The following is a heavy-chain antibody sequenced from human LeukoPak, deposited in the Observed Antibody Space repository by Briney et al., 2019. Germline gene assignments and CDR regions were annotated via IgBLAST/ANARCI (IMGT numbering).Heavy chain of an antibody. CDR2: ISWNSGSI. CDR1: GFTFSSYS. J-gene: IGHJ4*02. V-gene: IGHV3-9*01. D-gene: IGHD3-22*01. Sequence: PGGSLRLSCAASGFTFSSYSMNWVRQAPGKGLEWVSVISWNSGSIGYADSVKGRFTISRDNAKNSLYLQMNSLRAEDTALYYCAKDISRYYYDSSGYFDYWGQGTLVTVSS. CDR3: AKDISRYYYDSSGYFDY.